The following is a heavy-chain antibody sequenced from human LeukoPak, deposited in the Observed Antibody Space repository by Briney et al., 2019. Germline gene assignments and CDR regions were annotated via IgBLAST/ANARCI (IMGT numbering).Heavy chain of an antibody. V-gene: IGHV4-59*01. J-gene: IGHJ3*02. CDR1: GGSISSYY. D-gene: IGHD3-10*01. CDR3: ARAMAGFGVNDAFDI. CDR2: IYYTGTT. Sequence: SETLSLTCTVSGGSISSYYWSWIRQPPGKGLEWIGYIYYTGTTNYNPSLRSRVTMSVDTSKNQFSLRLSSVTAADTAVYYCARAMAGFGVNDAFDIWGQGTMVTVSS.